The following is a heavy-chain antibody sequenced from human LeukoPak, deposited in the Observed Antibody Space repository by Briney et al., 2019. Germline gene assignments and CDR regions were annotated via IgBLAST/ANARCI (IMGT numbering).Heavy chain of an antibody. Sequence: PGGSLRLSCAASGFTVSSNYMSWVRQAPGKGLEWVSVIYSGGSTYYADSVKGRFTISRDNSKNTLYLQMNSLRAEDTAVYYCARMVRYDFYSYYFDYWGQGTLVTVSS. J-gene: IGHJ4*02. CDR1: GFTVSSNY. CDR3: ARMVRYDFYSYYFDY. CDR2: IYSGGST. V-gene: IGHV3-66*01. D-gene: IGHD3/OR15-3a*01.